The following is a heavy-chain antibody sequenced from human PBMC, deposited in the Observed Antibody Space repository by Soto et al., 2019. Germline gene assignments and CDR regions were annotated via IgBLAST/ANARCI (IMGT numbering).Heavy chain of an antibody. CDR2: ISSSSSTI. D-gene: IGHD5-18*01. CDR1: GFTFSSYN. Sequence: EVQLVESGGGLVQPGGSLRISCAASGFTFSSYNMNWVRQAPGKGLEWVSYISSSSSTIYHADSVKGRFTISRDNAKNSLYLQMNSLRDEDTAVYYCARPRGYSYVLPDFWGLGTLVTVSS. CDR3: ARPRGYSYVLPDF. V-gene: IGHV3-48*02. J-gene: IGHJ4*02.